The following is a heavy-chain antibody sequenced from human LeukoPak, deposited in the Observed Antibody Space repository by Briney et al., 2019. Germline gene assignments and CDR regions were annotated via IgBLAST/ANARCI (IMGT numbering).Heavy chain of an antibody. CDR2: ISGSGGST. CDR1: GFTFSSYA. CDR3: AKDCSSTSCPFDY. V-gene: IGHV3-23*01. Sequence: GGSLRLSCAASGFTFSSYAMSWVRQAPGKGLEWVSAISGSGGSTYYADSVKGRFTISRDNSKNTLYLQMNSLRAEDAAVYYCAKDCSSTSCPFDYWGQGTLVTVSS. D-gene: IGHD2-2*01. J-gene: IGHJ4*02.